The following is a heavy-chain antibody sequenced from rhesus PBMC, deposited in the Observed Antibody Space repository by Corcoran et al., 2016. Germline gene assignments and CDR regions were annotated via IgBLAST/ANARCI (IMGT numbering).Heavy chain of an antibody. V-gene: IGHV4S11*01. D-gene: IGHD4-23*01. CDR2: IYGSGRGA. Sequence: QLQLQESGPGVVKPSETLSLTCTVSGGSIRTNYWSLIRQAPGRGLEWIGFIYGSGRGAKYNHSLKRRVTRSVDTSKSHLSLSLTSVTAADAARYYCMRDLDSNDAYNRFDVWGAGVLVAVAS. CDR3: MRDLDSNDAYNRFDV. CDR1: GGSIRTNY. J-gene: IGHJ5-1*01.